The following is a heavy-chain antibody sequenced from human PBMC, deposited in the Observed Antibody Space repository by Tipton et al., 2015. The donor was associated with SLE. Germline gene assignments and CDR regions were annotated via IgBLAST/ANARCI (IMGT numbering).Heavy chain of an antibody. CDR1: GGSISSGGYY. V-gene: IGHV4-31*03. J-gene: IGHJ4*02. CDR3: ARDLGGGYSYGYDY. D-gene: IGHD5-18*01. CDR2: IYYSGST. Sequence: TLSLTCTVSGGSISSGGYYWSWIRPHPGKGLEWIGYIYYSGSTYYNPSLKSRVTISVDTSKNQFSLKLSSVTAADTAVYYCARDLGGGYSYGYDYWGQGTLVTVSS.